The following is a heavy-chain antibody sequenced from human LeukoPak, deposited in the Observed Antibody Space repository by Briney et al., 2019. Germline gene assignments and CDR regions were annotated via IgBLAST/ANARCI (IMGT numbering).Heavy chain of an antibody. CDR2: ISSSGSTI. CDR3: ARPMVRGVRNNVFDI. CDR1: GFTFSDYY. J-gene: IGHJ3*02. Sequence: GGSLRLSCAASGFTFSDYYMSWIRQAPGKGLEWVSYISSSGSTIYYADSVKGRFTISRDNAKNSLYLQMNSLRAEDTAVYYCARPMVRGVRNNVFDIWGQGTMVTVSS. V-gene: IGHV3-11*01. D-gene: IGHD3-10*01.